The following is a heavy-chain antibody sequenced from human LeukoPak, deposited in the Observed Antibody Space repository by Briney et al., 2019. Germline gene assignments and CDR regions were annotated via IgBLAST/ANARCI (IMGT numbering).Heavy chain of an antibody. D-gene: IGHD1-1*01. CDR2: INQSGGEK. V-gene: IGHV3-7*03. Sequence: GGSLRLSCAASGFTFSSYSMNWVRQAPGKGLEWVAGINQSGGEKYYADSVKGRFTISRDNAKNSLYLQMNSLRAQDTAVYYCARRTTRTAGAYYYYYRDVWGKGTTVTVSS. CDR3: ARRTTRTAGAYYYYYRDV. J-gene: IGHJ6*03. CDR1: GFTFSSYS.